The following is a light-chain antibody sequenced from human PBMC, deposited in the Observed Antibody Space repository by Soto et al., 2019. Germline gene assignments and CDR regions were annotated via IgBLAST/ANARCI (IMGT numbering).Light chain of an antibody. V-gene: IGKV3-11*01. CDR3: QQRSTWPSIT. CDR2: DAS. CDR1: QSISSY. Sequence: EIVLTQSPATLSLSLGERATLSCRASQSISSYLAWYQQKPGQAPRLLIFDASNRATGIPARFSGTGSGTDFTLTISSLEPEDFAVYYCQQRSTWPSITFGQGTRLEIK. J-gene: IGKJ5*01.